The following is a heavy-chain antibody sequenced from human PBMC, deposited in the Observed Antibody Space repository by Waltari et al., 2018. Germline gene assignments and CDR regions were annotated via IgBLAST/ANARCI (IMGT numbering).Heavy chain of an antibody. CDR1: GGSISSYY. D-gene: IGHD2-2*01. CDR3: ARDVCSSTSCYSDAFDI. Sequence: QVQLQESGTGLVKPSETLSLTCTVAGGSISSYYWSWLRQPAGKGLEWIGRIYTSGSTNYNPSLKSRVTMSVDTSKNQFSLKLSSVTAADTAVYYCARDVCSSTSCYSDAFDIWGQGTMVTVSS. V-gene: IGHV4-4*07. J-gene: IGHJ3*02. CDR2: IYTSGST.